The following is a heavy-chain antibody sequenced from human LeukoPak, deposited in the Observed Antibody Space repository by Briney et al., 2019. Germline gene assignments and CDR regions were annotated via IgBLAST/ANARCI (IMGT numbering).Heavy chain of an antibody. Sequence: PGGSLRLSCAASGFTFSNYAMSWVRQAPGKGLEWVSGFSGSGGSTYYADSVKGRFTISRDNSKNTLYLQMNSLRAGDTAVYYCAKVLSGWYRGNDYWGQGTLVTVSS. CDR3: AKVLSGWYRGNDY. CDR2: FSGSGGST. D-gene: IGHD6-19*01. CDR1: GFTFSNYA. J-gene: IGHJ4*02. V-gene: IGHV3-23*01.